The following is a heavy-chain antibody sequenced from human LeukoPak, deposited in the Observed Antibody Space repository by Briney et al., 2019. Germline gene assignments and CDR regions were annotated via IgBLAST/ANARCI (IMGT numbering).Heavy chain of an antibody. J-gene: IGHJ4*02. CDR1: GSTFDKYA. D-gene: IGHD2-2*01. Sequence: PGGSLRLSCEASGSTFDKYAVSWVRQAPGKGLEWVSSLSGSGADTYYADSVKGRFTISRDNAKNTAYLQMNSLRAEDTAVYYCAKDPYGTRYFDYWGQGTLVTAS. CDR2: LSGSGADT. V-gene: IGHV3-23*01. CDR3: AKDPYGTRYFDY.